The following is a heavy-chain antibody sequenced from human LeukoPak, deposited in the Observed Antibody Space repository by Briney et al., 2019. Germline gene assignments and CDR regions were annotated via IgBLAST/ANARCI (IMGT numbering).Heavy chain of an antibody. Sequence: ASVKVSCKASGYTFTSYDINWVRQATGQGLEWMGWMNPNSGNTGYAQKFQGRVTMTRNTSISTAYMKLSSLRSEDTAVYYCARGRGYSYGYLDYWDQGTLVTVSS. CDR2: MNPNSGNT. CDR3: ARGRGYSYGYLDY. J-gene: IGHJ4*02. CDR1: GYTFTSYD. D-gene: IGHD5-18*01. V-gene: IGHV1-8*01.